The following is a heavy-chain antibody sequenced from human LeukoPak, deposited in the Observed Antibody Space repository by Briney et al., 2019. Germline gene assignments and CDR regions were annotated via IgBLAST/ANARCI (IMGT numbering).Heavy chain of an antibody. CDR3: ARIGMVRGDY. CDR2: ISAYNGNT. V-gene: IGHV1-18*04. Sequence: ASVKVSCKASGYTFTGYYMHWVRQAPGQGLEWMGWISAYNGNTNYAQKLQGRVTMTTDTSTSTAYMELRSLRSDDTAVYHCARIGMVRGDYWGQGTLVTVSS. CDR1: GYTFTGYY. D-gene: IGHD3-10*01. J-gene: IGHJ4*02.